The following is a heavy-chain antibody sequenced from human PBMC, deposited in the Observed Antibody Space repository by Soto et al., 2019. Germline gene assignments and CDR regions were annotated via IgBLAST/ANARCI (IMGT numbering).Heavy chain of an antibody. CDR1: GFTFSSYA. J-gene: IGHJ4*02. D-gene: IGHD4-17*01. CDR2: ISGSGGST. Sequence: LRLSCAASGFTFSSYAMSWVRQAPGKGLEWVSAISGSGGSTYYADSVKGRFTISRDNSKNTLYLQMNSLRAEDTAVYYCAKDGIMTTVTMYYFDYWGQGTLVTVSS. V-gene: IGHV3-23*01. CDR3: AKDGIMTTVTMYYFDY.